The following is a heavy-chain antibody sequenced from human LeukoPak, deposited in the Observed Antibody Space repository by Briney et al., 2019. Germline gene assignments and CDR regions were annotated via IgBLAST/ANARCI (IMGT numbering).Heavy chain of an antibody. Sequence: ASVTVSCKSSGYTFSNYGFSWVRQVPGLGLEWMGWTSYNGNTNYAQKVQDRVTMTTDTSTTTAYMELRSLESDDTAVYYCARHSGSGWQALGYWGQGTLVTVSS. CDR2: TSYNGNT. V-gene: IGHV1-18*04. CDR1: GYTFSNYG. J-gene: IGHJ4*02. D-gene: IGHD6-19*01. CDR3: ARHSGSGWQALGY.